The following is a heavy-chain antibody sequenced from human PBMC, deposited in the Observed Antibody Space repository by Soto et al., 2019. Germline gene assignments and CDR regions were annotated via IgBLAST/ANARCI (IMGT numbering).Heavy chain of an antibody. CDR2: IWYDGSNK. J-gene: IGHJ4*02. CDR3: AREGGRFSSSGYFDY. CDR1: GFTFSSYG. V-gene: IGHV3-33*01. D-gene: IGHD6-6*01. Sequence: GGSLRLSCAASGFTFSSYGMHWVRQAPGKGLEWVAVIWYDGSNKYYADSVKGRFTISRDNSKNTLYLQMNSLRAEDTAVYYCAREGGRFSSSGYFDYWGQGTLVTVSS.